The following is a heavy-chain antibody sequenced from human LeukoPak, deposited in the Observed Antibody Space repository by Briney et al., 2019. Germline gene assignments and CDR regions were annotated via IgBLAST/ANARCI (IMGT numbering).Heavy chain of an antibody. V-gene: IGHV4-39*07. CDR2: INHSGST. D-gene: IGHD6-19*01. J-gene: IGHJ5*02. CDR1: GGSISSSSYY. CDR3: ARCSGLAVARVRLNWFDP. Sequence: PSETLSLTCTVSGGSISSSSYYWSWIRQPPGKGLEWIGEINHSGSTNYNPSLKSRVTISVDTSKNQFSLKLSSVTAAGTAVYYCARCSGLAVARVRLNWFDPWGQGTLVTVSS.